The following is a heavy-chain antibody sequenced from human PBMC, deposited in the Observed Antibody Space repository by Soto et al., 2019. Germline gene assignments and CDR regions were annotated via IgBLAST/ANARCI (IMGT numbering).Heavy chain of an antibody. CDR2: IYYSGST. CDR3: GRGVGYCTNGVCYTPGDFDY. D-gene: IGHD2-8*01. Sequence: SETLSLTCTVSGGSISSYYWSWIRQPPGKGLEWIGYIYYSGSTNYNPSLKSRVTISVDTSKNQFSLKLSSVTAADTAVYYCGRGVGYCTNGVCYTPGDFDYWGQGTLVTVSS. V-gene: IGHV4-59*01. J-gene: IGHJ4*02. CDR1: GGSISSYY.